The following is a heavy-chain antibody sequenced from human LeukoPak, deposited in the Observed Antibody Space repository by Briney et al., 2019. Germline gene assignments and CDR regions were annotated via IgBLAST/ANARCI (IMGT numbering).Heavy chain of an antibody. V-gene: IGHV3-30*18. CDR2: IYYDGSNQ. J-gene: IGHJ5*02. Sequence: PGGSLRLSCAASGFTFSSFGIHWVRQAPGKGLAWVALIYYDGSNQYYADSVKGRFTISRDNAKNTLYLQMNCLRAEDTAVYCCAKGNYFENSGYYQHFDPWGEGALVTVSS. D-gene: IGHD3-22*01. CDR1: GFTFSSFG. CDR3: AKGNYFENSGYYQHFDP.